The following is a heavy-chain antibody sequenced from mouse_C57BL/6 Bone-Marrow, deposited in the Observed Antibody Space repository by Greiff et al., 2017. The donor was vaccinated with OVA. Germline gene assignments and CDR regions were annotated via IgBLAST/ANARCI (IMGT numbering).Heavy chain of an antibody. J-gene: IGHJ2*01. V-gene: IGHV5-4*03. CDR3: ARGEWPYYFDY. Sequence: EVKLMESGGGLVKPGGSLKLSCAASGFTFSSYAMSWVRQTPEKRLEWVATISDGGSYTYYPDNVKGRFTISRDNAKNNLYLQMSHLKSEDTAMYDGARGEWPYYFDYWGQGTTLTVSS. D-gene: IGHD1-3*01. CDR1: GFTFSSYA. CDR2: ISDGGSYT.